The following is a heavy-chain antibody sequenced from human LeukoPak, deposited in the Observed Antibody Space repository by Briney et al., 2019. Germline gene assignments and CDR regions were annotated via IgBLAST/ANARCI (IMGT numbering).Heavy chain of an antibody. CDR3: ARDQDYMDV. CDR2: IYTSGSN. J-gene: IGHJ6*03. CDR1: GGSISSYY. V-gene: IGHV4-4*07. Sequence: SETLSLTCTVSGGSISSYYWSWIRQPAGKGLEWIGGIYTSGSNNYNPYLKRRVTISVDTSKNQFSLKLSSVTAADTAVYYCARDQDYMDVWGKGTTVTVSS.